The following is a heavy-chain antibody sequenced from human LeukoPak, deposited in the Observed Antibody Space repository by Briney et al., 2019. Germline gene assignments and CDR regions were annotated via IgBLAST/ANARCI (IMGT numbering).Heavy chain of an antibody. V-gene: IGHV1-69*13. D-gene: IGHD2-2*01. CDR2: IIPIFGTA. J-gene: IGHJ4*02. CDR3: ASRLYCSNTHCRNFPFAY. Sequence: GASVKVSCKASGGTFSSYAINWVRQAPGQGLEWMGGIIPIFGTANYAQKFQDRVTITADESTSTAYMELSSLRSEDTAIYSCASRLYCSNTHCRNFPFAYWGQGTLVTVSS. CDR1: GGTFSSYA.